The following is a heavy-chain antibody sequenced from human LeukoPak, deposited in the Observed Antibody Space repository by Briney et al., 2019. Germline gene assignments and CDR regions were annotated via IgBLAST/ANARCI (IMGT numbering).Heavy chain of an antibody. J-gene: IGHJ5*02. CDR2: IYYSGST. CDR3: ARGRAPWFGELLRYNWFDP. D-gene: IGHD3-10*01. Sequence: SETLSLTCTVSGGSISSGGYYWSWIRQHPGKGLEWIGFIYYSGSTYYNPSLKSRVTISVDTSKNQFSLKLSSVTAADTAVYYCARGRAPWFGELLRYNWFDPWGQGTLVTVSS. V-gene: IGHV4-31*03. CDR1: GGSISSGGYY.